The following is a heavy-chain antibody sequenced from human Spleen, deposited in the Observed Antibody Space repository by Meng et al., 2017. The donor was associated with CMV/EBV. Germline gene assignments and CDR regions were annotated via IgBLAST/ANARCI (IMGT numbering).Heavy chain of an antibody. J-gene: IGHJ4*02. CDR2: ISSDGGIT. CDR1: GFTFSKHW. CDR3: ARGFYENSDYHLLIDY. V-gene: IGHV3-74*01. D-gene: IGHD3-22*01. Sequence: GESLKISCTASGFTFSKHWVHWVRQAPGKGLVWVSRISSDGGITAYADSMKGRFTISRDNAKNTVYLQMNSLRAEDTAVYHCARGFYENSDYHLLIDYWGQGTLVTVSS.